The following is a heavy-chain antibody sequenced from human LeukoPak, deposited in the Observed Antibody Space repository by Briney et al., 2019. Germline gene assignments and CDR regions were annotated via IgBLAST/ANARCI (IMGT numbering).Heavy chain of an antibody. V-gene: IGHV4-30-4*01. Sequence: PSQTLSLTCTVSGGSISSGDYYWSWIRQPPGKGLEWIGYIYYSGSTYYNPSLKSRVTISVDTSKNQFSLKLSSVTAADTAVYYCARGRRFGVTRYGLDVWGQGTTVTVSS. J-gene: IGHJ6*02. D-gene: IGHD3-3*01. CDR3: ARGRRFGVTRYGLDV. CDR1: GGSISSGDYY. CDR2: IYYSGST.